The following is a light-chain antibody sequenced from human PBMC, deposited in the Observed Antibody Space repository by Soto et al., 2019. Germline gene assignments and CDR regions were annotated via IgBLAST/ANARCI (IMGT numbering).Light chain of an antibody. CDR3: SAWDDSRSGYV. CDR1: SFNIGSNY. Sequence: QSVLTQAPSASGTPGQRVTISCSGSSFNIGSNYVYWYQQLPVTAPKLVIFRNEQRPSGIPDRISGSKSGTSASLAISGLRSEDEADYYCSAWDDSRSGYVFGTGTKLTVL. V-gene: IGLV1-47*01. CDR2: RNE. J-gene: IGLJ1*01.